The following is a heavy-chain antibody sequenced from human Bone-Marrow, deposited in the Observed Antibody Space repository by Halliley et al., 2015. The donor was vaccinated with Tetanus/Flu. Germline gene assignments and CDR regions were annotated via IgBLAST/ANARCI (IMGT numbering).Heavy chain of an antibody. CDR3: VTGKGWLPDY. Sequence: PGKRLEWIGYVYDSGSTKYNPSLKSRVTISRDTPKNRFSLNLTSVTAADTAVYYCVTGKGWLPDYWGQGTLVTVSS. J-gene: IGHJ4*02. D-gene: IGHD5-12*01. V-gene: IGHV4-59*13. CDR2: VYDSGST.